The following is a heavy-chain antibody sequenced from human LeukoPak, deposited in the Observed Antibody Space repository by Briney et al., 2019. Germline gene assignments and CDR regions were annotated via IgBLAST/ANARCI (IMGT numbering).Heavy chain of an antibody. D-gene: IGHD3-10*01. CDR3: ARDGYY. CDR1: GFTFSSYA. V-gene: IGHV3-64*01. Sequence: GGSLRLSCAASGFTFSSYAMHWVRQAPGKGLEYVSAISSNGGSTYYANSVKGRFTISRDNSKNTLYLQMGRLRDEDIAVYYCARDGYYWGQGTLVTVSS. CDR2: ISSNGGST. J-gene: IGHJ4*02.